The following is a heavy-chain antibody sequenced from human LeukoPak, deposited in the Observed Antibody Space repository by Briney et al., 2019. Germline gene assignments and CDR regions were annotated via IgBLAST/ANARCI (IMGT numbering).Heavy chain of an antibody. J-gene: IGHJ3*02. Sequence: SGGPLRLSCAASGFTFSTFVMHWVRQAPGKGLEWVAAISQDETNKYYVDSVKGRFTISRDNSRKTLDLQMNSLRTEDMAIYQCVRENDAFDIWGQGTMVTVSS. CDR1: GFTFSTFV. CDR3: VRENDAFDI. CDR2: ISQDETNK. V-gene: IGHV3-30*04.